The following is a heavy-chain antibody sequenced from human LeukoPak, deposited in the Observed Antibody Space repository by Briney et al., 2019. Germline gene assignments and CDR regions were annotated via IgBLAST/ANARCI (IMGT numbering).Heavy chain of an antibody. CDR2: IISDGITT. Sequence: PGGSLRLSCAASGLTFHNTWMHWIRQAPGKGLVWVSRIISDGITTTYADSVKGRFTISRDNAKNTLYLQMDSLRAEDTAVYYCARAFLFRGVVIDYWGQGTLVTVSS. CDR1: GLTFHNTW. D-gene: IGHD3-10*01. J-gene: IGHJ4*02. V-gene: IGHV3-74*01. CDR3: ARAFLFRGVVIDY.